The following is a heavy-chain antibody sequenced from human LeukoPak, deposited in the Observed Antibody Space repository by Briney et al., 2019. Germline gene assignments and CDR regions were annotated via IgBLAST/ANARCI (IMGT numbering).Heavy chain of an antibody. V-gene: IGHV1-69*04. J-gene: IGHJ4*02. CDR2: IIPILGIA. Sequence: SVKVSCKASGGTFSSYAISWVRQAPGQGLEWMGRIIPILGIANYAQKFQGRVTITADKSASTAYMELSSLRSEDTAVYYCATIDSSGYYLDYWGQGTLVTVSS. CDR3: ATIDSSGYYLDY. CDR1: GGTFSSYA. D-gene: IGHD3-22*01.